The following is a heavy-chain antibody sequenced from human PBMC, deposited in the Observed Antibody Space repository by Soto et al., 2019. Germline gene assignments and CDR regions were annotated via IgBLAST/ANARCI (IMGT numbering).Heavy chain of an antibody. CDR3: ATDGGRGLIHDFKYYGMHV. D-gene: IGHD3-3*01. CDR2: IKSKTDGGTT. CDR1: GFTFSNAW. V-gene: IGHV3-15*07. J-gene: IGHJ6*02. Sequence: EAQLVESGGGLVKPGGSLRLCCAASGFTFSNAWLNWVRQAPGKGLEWVGRIKSKTDGGTTDYDAPVKGRITISRDDSKDTLYLQRNSLKNEDTAVYYCATDGGRGLIHDFKYYGMHVWVRGCTVTVSS.